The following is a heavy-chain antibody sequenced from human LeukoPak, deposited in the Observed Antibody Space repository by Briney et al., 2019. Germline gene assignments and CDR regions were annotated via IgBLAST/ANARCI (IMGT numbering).Heavy chain of an antibody. CDR1: GFTFSSYG. V-gene: IGHV3-30*02. CDR3: AKTSGNYDSSGYDFDY. CDR2: IRYDGSNK. D-gene: IGHD3-22*01. Sequence: GGSLRLSCAASGFTFSSYGMHWVRQAPGKGLEWVAFIRYDGSNKYYADSVKGRLTISRDNSKNTLYLQMNSLRAEDTAVYYCAKTSGNYDSSGYDFDYWGQGTLVTVSS. J-gene: IGHJ4*02.